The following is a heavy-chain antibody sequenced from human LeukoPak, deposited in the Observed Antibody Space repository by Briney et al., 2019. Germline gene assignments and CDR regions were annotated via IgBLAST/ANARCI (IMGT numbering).Heavy chain of an antibody. CDR1: GYTFTSYG. V-gene: IGHV1-46*01. Sequence: ASVKVSCKASGYTFTSYGISWVRQAPGQGLEWMGIINPSGGSTSYAQKFQGRVTMTRDTSTSTVYMELSSLRSEDTAVYYCARVGATTEWDYWGQGTLVTVSS. CDR3: ARVGATTEWDY. J-gene: IGHJ4*02. CDR2: INPSGGST. D-gene: IGHD1-26*01.